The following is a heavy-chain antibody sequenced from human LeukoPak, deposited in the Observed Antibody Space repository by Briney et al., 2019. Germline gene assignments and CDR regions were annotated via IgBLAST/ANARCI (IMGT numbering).Heavy chain of an antibody. CDR3: ARPVRFGESNWFDP. V-gene: IGHV4-38-2*01. D-gene: IGHD3-10*01. CDR1: GYSISSGYY. CDR2: IYHSGST. J-gene: IGHJ5*02. Sequence: PSETLSLTCAVSGYSISSGYYWGWIRQPPGKGLEWIGSIYHSGSTYYNPSLKSRVTISVDTSKNQFSLKLSSVTAADTAVYYRARPVRFGESNWFDPWGQGTLVTVPS.